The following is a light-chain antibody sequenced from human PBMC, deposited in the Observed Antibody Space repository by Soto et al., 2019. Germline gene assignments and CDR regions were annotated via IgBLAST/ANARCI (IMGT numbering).Light chain of an antibody. CDR3: SSYTSSSPRV. CDR1: SRDVGGYNY. Sequence: QSVLTQPASVSGSPGQSITISCTGTSRDVGGYNYVSWYQQHPGKAPKLMIYDVSNRPSGVSNRFSGSKSGNTASLTISGLQAEDEADYYCSSYTSSSPRVFGTGTKVTVL. J-gene: IGLJ1*01. V-gene: IGLV2-14*01. CDR2: DVS.